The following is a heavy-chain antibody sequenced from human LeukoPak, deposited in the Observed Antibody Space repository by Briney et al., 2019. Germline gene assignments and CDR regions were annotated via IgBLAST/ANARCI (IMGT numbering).Heavy chain of an antibody. D-gene: IGHD3-10*01. V-gene: IGHV4-39*07. CDR2: IYYSGST. CDR3: ARTKAITMVRGVIAEAFDI. Sequence: PSETLSLTCTVSGGSISSSSYYWGWIRQPPGKGLEWIGSIYYSGSTYYNPSLKSRVTTSVDTSKNQFSLKLSSVTAADTAVYYCARTKAITMVRGVIAEAFDIWGQGTMVTVSS. J-gene: IGHJ3*02. CDR1: GGSISSSSYY.